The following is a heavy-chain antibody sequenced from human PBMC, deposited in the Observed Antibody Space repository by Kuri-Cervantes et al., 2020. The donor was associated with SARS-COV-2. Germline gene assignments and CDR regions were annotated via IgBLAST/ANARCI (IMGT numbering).Heavy chain of an antibody. V-gene: IGHV1-69*13. CDR2: IIPIFGTA. D-gene: IGHD5-12*01. Sequence: SVKVSCKASGGTFSSYAISWVRQAPGQGLEWMGGIIPIFGTANYAQKFQGRVTITADESTSTAYMELSSLRSEDTAVYYCARVVWLRASGGYDYWGQGTLVTVSS. CDR3: ARVVWLRASGGYDY. J-gene: IGHJ4*02. CDR1: GGTFSSYA.